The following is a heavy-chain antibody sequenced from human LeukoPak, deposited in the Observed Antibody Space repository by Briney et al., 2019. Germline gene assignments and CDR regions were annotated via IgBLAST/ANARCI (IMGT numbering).Heavy chain of an antibody. CDR3: ARGYYDFWSGPGDY. V-gene: IGHV1-2*02. D-gene: IGHD3-3*01. J-gene: IGHJ4*02. CDR2: INPNSGGT. Sequence: DSVAVSCKASGYTFTGYYMHWVRQAPGQGLEWMGWINPNSGGTNYAHKFQGRVTMTRDTSISTAYMELSRLRCDDTAVYYCARGYYDFWSGPGDYWGQGTLVTVSS. CDR1: GYTFTGYY.